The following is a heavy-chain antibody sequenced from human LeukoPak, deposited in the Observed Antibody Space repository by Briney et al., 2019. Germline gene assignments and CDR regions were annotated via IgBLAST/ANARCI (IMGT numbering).Heavy chain of an antibody. CDR1: GYSLTTYL. CDR2: IYPGDSDT. V-gene: IGHV5-51*01. D-gene: IGHD5-18*01. Sequence: GESVNISCKGCGYSLTTYLIGWVRQMPGKGMEGMGIIYPGDSDTRYSPSFQRQVTLSADKSIRPAHLPASELQASDTPLDSLPRGGSTYVWFDYWGQATLVTVSS. CDR3: PRGGSTYVWFDY. J-gene: IGHJ4*02.